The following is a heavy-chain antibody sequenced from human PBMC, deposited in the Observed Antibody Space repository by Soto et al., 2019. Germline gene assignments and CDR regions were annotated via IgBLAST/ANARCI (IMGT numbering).Heavy chain of an antibody. CDR3: ARGNCSSTSCFFDY. J-gene: IGHJ4*02. V-gene: IGHV3-66*01. D-gene: IGHD2-2*01. Sequence: EVQLVESGGGLVQPGGSLRLSCAASGFTVSSNYMSWVRQTPGKGLEWVSLIYSGGITYYADSVKGRFTISRDNSKNTLYLQMNGLRAEDTAVYHCARGNCSSTSCFFDYWGQGTLVTVSS. CDR2: IYSGGIT. CDR1: GFTVSSNY.